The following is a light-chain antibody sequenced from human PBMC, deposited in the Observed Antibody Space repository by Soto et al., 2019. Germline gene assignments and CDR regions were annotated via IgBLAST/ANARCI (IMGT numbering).Light chain of an antibody. CDR1: QSVLYSSNNKNY. CDR2: WAS. J-gene: IGKJ2*02. Sequence: DIVMTQSPDSLAVSLGERATINCKSGQSVLYSSNNKNYLAWYQQKPGQPPKLLIYWASTRESGVPDRFSGSGSGTDFTLTISSLQAADVAVYYCQQYYTTPCTFGQGTKLEIK. CDR3: QQYYTTPCT. V-gene: IGKV4-1*01.